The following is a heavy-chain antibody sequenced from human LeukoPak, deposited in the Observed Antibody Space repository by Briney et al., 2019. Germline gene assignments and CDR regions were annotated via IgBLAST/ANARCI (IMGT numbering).Heavy chain of an antibody. CDR2: IKQDGSEK. CDR3: AKHRSSSSGYYMDV. CDR1: GFTFSSYW. V-gene: IGHV3-7*03. Sequence: GGTLRLSCGASGFTFSSYWITWVRQAPGKGLEWVANIKQDGSEKYYVDSVKGRFTISRDNAKNTLYLQMNSLRAEDTAVYYCAKHRSSSSGYYMDVWGKGTTVTVS. D-gene: IGHD6-6*01. J-gene: IGHJ6*03.